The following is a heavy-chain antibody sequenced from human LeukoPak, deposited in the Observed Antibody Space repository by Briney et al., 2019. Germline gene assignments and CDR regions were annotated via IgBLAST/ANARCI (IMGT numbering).Heavy chain of an antibody. V-gene: IGHV1-18*01. CDR2: INAYSGSA. D-gene: IGHD6-13*01. J-gene: IGHJ4*02. CDR1: GYTFTSFG. Sequence: ASVKVSCKASGYTFTSFGISWVRQAPGQGLEWLGWINAYSGSANYAQELQGRVTMTTDTSTSTAHVELRSLRSDDTAVYYCARAIAAATTKYYFDFWGQGTLVTVSS. CDR3: ARAIAAATTKYYFDF.